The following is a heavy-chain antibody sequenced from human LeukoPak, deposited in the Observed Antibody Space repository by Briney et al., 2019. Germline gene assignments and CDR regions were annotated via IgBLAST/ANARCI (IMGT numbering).Heavy chain of an antibody. CDR3: ATDGGDHDYYVSSGYPDY. V-gene: IGHV1-2*02. CDR2: INPNSGGT. CDR1: GYTFTGYY. D-gene: IGHD3-22*01. J-gene: IGHJ4*02. Sequence: EASVKVSCKASGYTFTGYYMHWVRQAPGQGLEWMGWINPNSGGTNYAQKFQGRVTMTRDTSISTAYMELSWLRSDDTAVYYCATDGGDHDYYVSSGYPDYWGQGTLVTVSS.